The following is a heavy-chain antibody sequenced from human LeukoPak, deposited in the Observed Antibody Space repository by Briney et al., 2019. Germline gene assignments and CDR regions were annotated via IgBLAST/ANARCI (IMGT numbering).Heavy chain of an antibody. V-gene: IGHV3-15*01. Sequence: GGSLRLSCAASGFXFSNAWMSWVRQAPGKGLEWVGRIKSKTDGGTTDYAAPVKGRFTISRDDSKNTLYLQMNSLKTEDTAVYYCTTEALYYDILTGYCFDYWGQGTLVTISS. CDR3: TTEALYYDILTGYCFDY. CDR1: GFXFSNAW. D-gene: IGHD3-9*01. J-gene: IGHJ4*02. CDR2: IKSKTDGGTT.